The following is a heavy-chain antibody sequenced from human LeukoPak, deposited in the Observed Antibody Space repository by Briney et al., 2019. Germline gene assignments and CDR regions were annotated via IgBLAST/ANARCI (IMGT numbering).Heavy chain of an antibody. CDR3: ARCIAAAGSDF. J-gene: IGHJ4*02. CDR1: GGSISSSSYY. Sequence: PSETLSLTCTVSGGSISSSSYYWGWIRQPPGKGLEWIGSIYHSGSTYYNPSLKSRVTISVDTSKNQFSLKLSSVTAADTAVYYCARCIAAAGSDFWGQGTLVTVSS. CDR2: IYHSGST. D-gene: IGHD6-13*01. V-gene: IGHV4-39*07.